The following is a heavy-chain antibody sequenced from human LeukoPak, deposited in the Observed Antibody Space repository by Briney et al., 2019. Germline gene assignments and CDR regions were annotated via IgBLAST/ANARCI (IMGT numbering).Heavy chain of an antibody. Sequence: SETLSLTCTVSGGSISSYYWSWIRQPPGKGLEWLGYIYYSGSTNYNPSLKSRVTISVDTSKNQFSLKLISVTAADTAVYYCARHARGSYSTYWFDPWGQGTLVTVSS. V-gene: IGHV4-59*08. CDR1: GGSISSYY. D-gene: IGHD1-26*01. J-gene: IGHJ5*02. CDR3: ARHARGSYSTYWFDP. CDR2: IYYSGST.